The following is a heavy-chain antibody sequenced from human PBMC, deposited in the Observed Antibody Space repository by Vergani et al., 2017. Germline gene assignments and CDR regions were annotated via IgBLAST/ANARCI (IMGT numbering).Heavy chain of an antibody. CDR2: TYYRSTWYN. CDR1: GDSVTSTSAV. CDR3: VRGEQYHFDY. J-gene: IGHJ4*02. V-gene: IGHV6-1*01. Sequence: QVQLQQSGPGLVKPSQTLSLTCAISGDSVTSTSAVWTWFRQSPSRGLDWLGRTYYRSTWYNDDGVSVRSRITINPATSKKQFSRQLNSVTPEDTAVYYCVRGEQYHFDYWGQGTLVTASS. D-gene: IGHD4-11*01.